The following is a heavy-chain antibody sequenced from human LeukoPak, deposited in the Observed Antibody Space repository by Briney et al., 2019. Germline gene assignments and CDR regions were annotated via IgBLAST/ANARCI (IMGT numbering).Heavy chain of an antibody. Sequence: PGGSLRLSCAASGFTFSSYWMSWVRQAPGKGLEWVANIKQDGSEKYYVDSVKGRFTISRDNAKNSLYLQMNSLRAEDTAVYYCARQNYDFRSGYIVYWGQGTLVTVSS. J-gene: IGHJ4*02. CDR1: GFTFSSYW. CDR3: ARQNYDFRSGYIVY. D-gene: IGHD3-3*01. V-gene: IGHV3-7*01. CDR2: IKQDGSEK.